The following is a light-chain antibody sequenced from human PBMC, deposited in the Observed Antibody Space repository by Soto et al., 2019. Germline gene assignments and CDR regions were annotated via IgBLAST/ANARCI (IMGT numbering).Light chain of an antibody. J-gene: IGLJ2*01. V-gene: IGLV4-60*02. CDR1: SGHSSYI. CDR3: ETWDSNTRV. CDR2: LEGSGSY. Sequence: QSVLTQSSSASASLGSSVKLTCTLSSGHSSYIIAWHHQQPGKAPRYLMKLEGSGSYNKGSGVPDRFSGSSSGADRYLTISNLQFEVEANYYCETWDSNTRVFGGGTKVTVL.